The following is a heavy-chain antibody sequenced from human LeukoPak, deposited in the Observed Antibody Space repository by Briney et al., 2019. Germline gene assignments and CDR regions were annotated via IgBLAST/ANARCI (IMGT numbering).Heavy chain of an antibody. D-gene: IGHD3-10*01. CDR1: GGSISSYY. J-gene: IGHJ5*02. Sequence: SETLSLTCTVSGGSISSYYWSWIRQPPGKGLEWIGSIYDSRSTYYNPSLKSRVTISVDTSKNQFSLKLNSVTAADTAVYYCARHYGPWGQGTLVTVSS. CDR2: IYDSRST. CDR3: ARHYGP. V-gene: IGHV4-59*08.